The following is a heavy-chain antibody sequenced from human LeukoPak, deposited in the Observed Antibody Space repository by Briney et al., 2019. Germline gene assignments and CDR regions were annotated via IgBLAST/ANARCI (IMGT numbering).Heavy chain of an antibody. CDR1: GFTFSSYS. Sequence: GGSLRLSCAASGFTFSSYSMNWVRQAPGKGLEWVSYISSSSSTIYYADSVKGRFTISRDNAKNSLYLQMNSLRAEDTAVYYCARGIPKGITMIAKSGDYFDYWGQGTLVTVSS. J-gene: IGHJ4*02. CDR2: ISSSSSTI. V-gene: IGHV3-48*04. CDR3: ARGIPKGITMIAKSGDYFDY. D-gene: IGHD3-22*01.